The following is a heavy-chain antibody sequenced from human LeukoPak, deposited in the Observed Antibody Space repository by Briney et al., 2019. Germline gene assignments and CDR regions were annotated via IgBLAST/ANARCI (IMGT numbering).Heavy chain of an antibody. CDR1: GGSFSGYY. D-gene: IGHD2-2*01. V-gene: IGHV4-34*01. Sequence: SETLSLTCAVYGGSFSGYYWSWIRQPPGKGLEWIGEINQSGSTNYNPSLKSRVTISVDTSKNQFSPKLTSVTAADTAVYYCARGKDAYIYFDYWGQGTLVTVSS. CDR3: ARGKDAYIYFDY. J-gene: IGHJ4*02. CDR2: INQSGST.